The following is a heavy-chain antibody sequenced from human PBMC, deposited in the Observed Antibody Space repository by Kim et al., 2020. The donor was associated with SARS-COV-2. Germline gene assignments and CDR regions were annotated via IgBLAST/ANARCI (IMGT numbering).Heavy chain of an antibody. V-gene: IGHV3-23*01. CDR3: AKEKSGSTKPDY. D-gene: IGHD1-26*01. Sequence: YHGDPWKGRVTISRDNSKNTLYLQMNSLRAEDTAVYYCAKEKSGSTKPDYWGQGTLVTVSS. J-gene: IGHJ4*02.